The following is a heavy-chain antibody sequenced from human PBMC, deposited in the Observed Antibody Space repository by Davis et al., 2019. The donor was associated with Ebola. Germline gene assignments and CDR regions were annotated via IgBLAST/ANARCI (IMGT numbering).Heavy chain of an antibody. J-gene: IGHJ4*02. CDR2: ISSSSSYI. Sequence: GESLKISCVASRFSFSSYTMSWVRQAPGKGLEWVSSISSSSSYIYYADSVKGRFTISRDNAKNSLYLQMNSLRAEDTAVYYCARGGFWGITMIDYWGQGTLVTVSS. V-gene: IGHV3-21*01. CDR3: ARGGFWGITMIDY. D-gene: IGHD3-22*01. CDR1: RFSFSSYT.